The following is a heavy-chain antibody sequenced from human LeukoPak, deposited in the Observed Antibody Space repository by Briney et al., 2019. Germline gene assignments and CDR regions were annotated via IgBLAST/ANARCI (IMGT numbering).Heavy chain of an antibody. CDR2: IGTAGDT. J-gene: IGHJ3*02. CDR1: GFTFSSYD. V-gene: IGHV3-13*01. CDR3: AGGTLDRRVGNAFDI. Sequence: GGSLRLSCAASGFTFSSYDMHWVRQATGKGLEWVSAIGTAGDTYYPGSVKGRFTISRENAKNSLYLQMNSLRAGDTAVYYCAGGTLDRRVGNAFDIWGQGTMVTVSS. D-gene: IGHD1-1*01.